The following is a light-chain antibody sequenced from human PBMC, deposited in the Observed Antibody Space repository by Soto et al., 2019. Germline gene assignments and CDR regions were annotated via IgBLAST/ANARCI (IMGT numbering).Light chain of an antibody. Sequence: DIQMTQSPSSLSTSVGDRVTITCRASLSIHSYLNRYQQKPGKAPRLLILEASSLQGGVPSRFSGSGSGTDFTLTISSLQPEDFATYYCQQSYSALFTFGPGTKVDMK. CDR2: EAS. CDR3: QQSYSALFT. J-gene: IGKJ3*01. CDR1: LSIHSY. V-gene: IGKV1-39*01.